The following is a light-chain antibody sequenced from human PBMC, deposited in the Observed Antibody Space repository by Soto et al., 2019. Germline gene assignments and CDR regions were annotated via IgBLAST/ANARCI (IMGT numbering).Light chain of an antibody. CDR3: QSYGV. V-gene: IGLV6-57*04. Sequence: NFMLTQPHSVSESPGKTVTISCTRTSGSIASNYVQWYQRRPDSAPATLIYGDTLRPSGVPDRFSGSIDSSSNSASLTISGLQIEDEADYYCQSYGVFGGRTKLTVL. CDR1: SGSIASNY. CDR2: GDT. J-gene: IGLJ2*01.